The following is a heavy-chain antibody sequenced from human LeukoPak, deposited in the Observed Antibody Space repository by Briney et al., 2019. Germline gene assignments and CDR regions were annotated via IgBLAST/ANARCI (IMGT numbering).Heavy chain of an antibody. J-gene: IGHJ3*02. D-gene: IGHD2-21*02. CDR3: ASGYCGGACQLGGVDM. V-gene: IGHV4-61*02. Sequence: SETLSLTCTVSGGSISSSSYYWSWIRQPAGKGLEWIGRIYTSGSTNYNPSLKSRVTMSVDTSKNQFSLKLSSVTAADTAVYYCASGYCGGACQLGGVDMWGQGTMVTVSS. CDR1: GGSISSSSYY. CDR2: IYTSGST.